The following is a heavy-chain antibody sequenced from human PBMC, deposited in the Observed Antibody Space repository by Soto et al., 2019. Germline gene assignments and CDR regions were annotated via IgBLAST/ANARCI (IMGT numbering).Heavy chain of an antibody. CDR2: IDWDDDK. D-gene: IGHD3-10*01. J-gene: IGHJ6*02. CDR3: ARIPRTYYYGSGSPATRKRYYYYGMDV. Sequence: SGPTLVNPTQTLTLTCTFSGFSLSTSGMCVSWIRQPPGKALEWLALIDWDDDKYYSTSLKTRLTISKDTSKNQVVLTMTNMDPVDTATYYCARIPRTYYYGSGSPATRKRYYYYGMDVWGQGTTVTVSS. V-gene: IGHV2-70*01. CDR1: GFSLSTSGMC.